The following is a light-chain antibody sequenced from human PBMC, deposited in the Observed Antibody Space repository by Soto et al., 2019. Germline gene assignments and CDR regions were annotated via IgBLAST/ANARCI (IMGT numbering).Light chain of an antibody. J-gene: IGKJ4*01. CDR1: QIVTSSY. Sequence: EIQLTQSPSTLSSSLGDRATLSCRASQIVTSSYLAWHQQIPGQAPRLLIYAVSSRATGIPDRFSGSGSGTDFTLTISRLEPEDFAVYYCQQYGSSPPLTFGGGTKVDIK. CDR3: QQYGSSPPLT. V-gene: IGKV3-20*01. CDR2: AVS.